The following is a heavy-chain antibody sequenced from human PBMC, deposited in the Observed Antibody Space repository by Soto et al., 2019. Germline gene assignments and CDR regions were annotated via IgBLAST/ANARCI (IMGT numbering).Heavy chain of an antibody. D-gene: IGHD3-16*01. V-gene: IGHV3-9*01. CDR2: ISWNSGSI. Sequence: PGGSLRLSCAASGFTFDDYAMHWVRQAPGKGLEWVSGISWNSGSIGYADSVKGRFTISRDNAKNSLYLQMNSLRAEDTALYYCAKAPRLSRGGAFDICGQGTMVTVSS. J-gene: IGHJ3*02. CDR3: AKAPRLSRGGAFDI. CDR1: GFTFDDYA.